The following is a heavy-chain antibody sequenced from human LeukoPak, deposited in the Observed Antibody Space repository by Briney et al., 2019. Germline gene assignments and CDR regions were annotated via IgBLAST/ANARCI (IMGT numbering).Heavy chain of an antibody. CDR3: ATRDNTHLHYFDH. Sequence: GGSLRLSCAASGFTFSTYGMSWVRQAPGKGLEWVSVISDSGGSTNYADSVKGRFTISRDNSKNTLYLQMNSLRAEDTAVYYCATRDNTHLHYFDHWGQGTLVTVSS. CDR2: ISDSGGST. CDR1: GFTFSTYG. V-gene: IGHV3-23*01. J-gene: IGHJ4*02. D-gene: IGHD1-1*01.